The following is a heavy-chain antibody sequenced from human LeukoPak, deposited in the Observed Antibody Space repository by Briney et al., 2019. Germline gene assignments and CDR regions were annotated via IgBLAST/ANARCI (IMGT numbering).Heavy chain of an antibody. CDR2: ISYDGRNK. CDR1: CFIFSSNA. D-gene: IGHD3-10*01. V-gene: IGHV3-30-3*02. Sequence: GSSLRLCCAASCFIFSSNAMRCVRPTPGKGLGCVAVISYDGRNKKYGSSVKGRFTISRDYSKNTQYLQMSSLTAEDTVEYYCAKVEIKWFGVKSSRYYYYYMDVWGKGTTVTISS. J-gene: IGHJ6*03. CDR3: AKVEIKWFGVKSSRYYYYYMDV.